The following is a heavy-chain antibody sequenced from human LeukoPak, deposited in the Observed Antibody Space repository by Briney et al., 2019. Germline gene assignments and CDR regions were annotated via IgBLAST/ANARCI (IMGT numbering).Heavy chain of an antibody. Sequence: SETLSLTCAVYGGSFSGYYWSWIRQPPGKGLEWIGEINHSGSTNYNPSLKSRVTISVDTSKNQFSLKLSSVTGADTAVYYCARVWGRADRVVVVPAAIRKARNNWFDPWGQGTLVTVSS. CDR3: ARVWGRADRVVVVPAAIRKARNNWFDP. CDR2: INHSGST. CDR1: GGSFSGYY. D-gene: IGHD2-2*01. V-gene: IGHV4-34*01. J-gene: IGHJ5*02.